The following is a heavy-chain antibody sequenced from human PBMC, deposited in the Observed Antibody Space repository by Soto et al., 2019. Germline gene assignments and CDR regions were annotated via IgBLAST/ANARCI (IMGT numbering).Heavy chain of an antibody. CDR2: INHSGST. CDR3: ARGPLCITGTCYYGMDV. CDR1: GGSFSGYY. V-gene: IGHV4-34*01. D-gene: IGHD1-7*01. J-gene: IGHJ6*02. Sequence: PSETLSLTCAVYGGSFSGYYWSWIRQPPGKGLEWIGEINHSGSTNYNPSLKSRVTISVDTSKNQFSLKLSSVTAADTAVYYCARGPLCITGTCYYGMDVWGQGTTVTVS.